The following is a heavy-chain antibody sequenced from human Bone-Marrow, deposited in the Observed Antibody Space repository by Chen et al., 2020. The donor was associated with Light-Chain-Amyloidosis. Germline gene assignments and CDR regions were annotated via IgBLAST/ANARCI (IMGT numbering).Heavy chain of an antibody. CDR2: IRPKAYGGTT. CDR3: TRDSLVASVRGMDV. Sequence: VESWGGLVQPGRSLRLSCIGSGFTFGDYAMGWVRQAPGKGLEWVGFIRPKAYGGTTDYAASVKGRFTISRDDSKSIAYLQMNSLKTEDTALYYCTRDSLVASVRGMDVWGQGTTVIVSS. V-gene: IGHV3-49*04. CDR1: GFTFGDYA. D-gene: IGHD5-12*01. J-gene: IGHJ6*02.